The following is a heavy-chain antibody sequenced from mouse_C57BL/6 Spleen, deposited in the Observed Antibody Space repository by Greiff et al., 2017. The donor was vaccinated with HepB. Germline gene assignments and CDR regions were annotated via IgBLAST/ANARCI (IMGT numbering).Heavy chain of an antibody. CDR3: ARGGGDENDEAMGY. CDR1: GFNIKDYY. CDR2: IDPEDGET. V-gene: IGHV14-2*01. J-gene: IGHJ4*01. D-gene: IGHD2-12*01. Sequence: VQLQQSGAELVKPGASVKLSCTASGFNIKDYYMHWVKQRAEQGLEWIGRIDPEDGETKYAPKFQGKATITADTSSNTAYLQRSSLTPEDTAVYYSARGGGDENDEAMGYCGQGAPVTVSS.